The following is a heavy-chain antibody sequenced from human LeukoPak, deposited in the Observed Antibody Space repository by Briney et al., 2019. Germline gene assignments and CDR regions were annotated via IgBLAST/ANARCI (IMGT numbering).Heavy chain of an antibody. V-gene: IGHV3-11*04. CDR1: GFTFSDYY. CDR2: ISSSGSTI. CDR3: ARMERDLIDY. D-gene: IGHD1-1*01. J-gene: IGHJ4*02. Sequence: GGSLRLSCAASGFTFSDYYMSWLRQAPGKGLEWVSYISSSGSTIYCADSVKGGFTISRDNAKNSLFLQMISLRIEDTAVYYCARMERDLIDYWGQGTLVTVSS.